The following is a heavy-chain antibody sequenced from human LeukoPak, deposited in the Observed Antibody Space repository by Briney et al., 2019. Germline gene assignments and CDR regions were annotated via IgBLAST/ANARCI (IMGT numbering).Heavy chain of an antibody. CDR2: ISSDGSKE. J-gene: IGHJ4*02. V-gene: IGHV3-30*18. CDR1: GFSFLHYG. Sequence: GRSLRLSCAASGFSFLHYGMHWVRQAPGKGLEWVAFISSDGSKEYYADSVKGRFTISRDNSKNTLYLHVNSLRAEDTAVFFCAKDGYCSGGSCYANFFDRWGQGTLVTVSS. CDR3: AKDGYCSGGSCYANFFDR. D-gene: IGHD2-15*01.